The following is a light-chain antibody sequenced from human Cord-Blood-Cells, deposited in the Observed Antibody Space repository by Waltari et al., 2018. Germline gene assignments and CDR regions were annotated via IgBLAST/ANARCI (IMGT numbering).Light chain of an antibody. CDR3: QQRSNLWT. Sequence: DTVFTQSPATLALSPGDRATLPCRASQSVSSYSAWYQQKPGQATKLLIYDASNRPTGIPARFSGSGSGADFTLTISRLEPEDVAVYYCQQRSNLWTFGQGTKVEIK. CDR1: QSVSSY. CDR2: DAS. J-gene: IGKJ1*01. V-gene: IGKV3-11*01.